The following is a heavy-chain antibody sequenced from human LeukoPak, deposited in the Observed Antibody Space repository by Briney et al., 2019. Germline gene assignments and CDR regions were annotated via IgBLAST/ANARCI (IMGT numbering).Heavy chain of an antibody. CDR2: INHSGST. CDR1: GGSFSGYY. CDR3: AKGQTMTVVVVDAFDI. V-gene: IGHV4-34*01. J-gene: IGHJ3*02. D-gene: IGHD3-22*01. Sequence: SETLSLTCAVYGGSFSGYYWSWIRQPPGKGLEWIGEINHSGSTNYNPSLKSRVTISVDTSKNQFSLKLSSVTAADTALYYCAKGQTMTVVVVDAFDIWGQGTMVTVSS.